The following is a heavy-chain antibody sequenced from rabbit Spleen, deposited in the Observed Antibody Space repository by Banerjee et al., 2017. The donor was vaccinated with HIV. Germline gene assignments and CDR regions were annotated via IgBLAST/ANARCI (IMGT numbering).Heavy chain of an antibody. CDR2: IYASSSGRT. Sequence: QSLEESGGDLVKPGASLTLTCTASGFSFSSSDYMCWVRQAPGKGLELIACIYASSSGRTYYASWAKGRFTISKTSSTTVTLQMTSLTAADMATYFCARDAAGREDFNLWGPGTLVTVS. CDR3: ARDAAGREDFNL. J-gene: IGHJ4*01. D-gene: IGHD4-2*01. CDR1: GFSFSSSDY. V-gene: IGHV1S40*01.